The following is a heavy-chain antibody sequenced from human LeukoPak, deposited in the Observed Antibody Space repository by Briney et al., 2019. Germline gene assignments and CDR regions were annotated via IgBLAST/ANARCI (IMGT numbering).Heavy chain of an antibody. D-gene: IGHD6-13*01. CDR2: INPSGGST. J-gene: IGHJ3*02. V-gene: IGHV1-46*01. CDR3: ARDREEYSSSWYRPPGLGAFDI. Sequence: GASVTVSCKASGYTFTSYYMHWVRQAPGQGLEWMGIINPSGGSTSYAQKFQGRVTMTRDTSTSTVYMELSSLRSEDTAVYYCARDREEYSSSWYRPPGLGAFDIWGQGTMVTVSS. CDR1: GYTFTSYY.